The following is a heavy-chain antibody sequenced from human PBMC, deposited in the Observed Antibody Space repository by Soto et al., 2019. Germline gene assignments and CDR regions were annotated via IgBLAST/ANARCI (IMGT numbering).Heavy chain of an antibody. J-gene: IGHJ3*02. Sequence: QLQLQESGPGLVKPSETLSLTCTVSGGSISSSSYYWGWIRKPPGKGLEWIGSIYYSGSTYYNPSLKSRVTISVDTSKNQFSLKLSSVTAADTAVYYCARGITMVRGVTDDAFDIWGQGTMVTVSS. V-gene: IGHV4-39*01. D-gene: IGHD3-10*01. CDR2: IYYSGST. CDR3: ARGITMVRGVTDDAFDI. CDR1: GGSISSSSYY.